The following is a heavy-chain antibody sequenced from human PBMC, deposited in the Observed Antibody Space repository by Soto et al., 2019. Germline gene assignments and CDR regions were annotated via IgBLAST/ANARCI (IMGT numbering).Heavy chain of an antibody. J-gene: IGHJ6*01. CDR3: ARDYIYGMDV. Sequence: GASVKVSCKASGYAFASNGMSWVRQAPGQGLEWMGWISAYNGNTNYAQTLQGRVTMTTDTSTSTAYMELRSLRSDDTPVYDCARDYIYGMDVWRQGTTVPGSS. CDR1: GYAFASNG. CDR2: ISAYNGNT. V-gene: IGHV1-18*01.